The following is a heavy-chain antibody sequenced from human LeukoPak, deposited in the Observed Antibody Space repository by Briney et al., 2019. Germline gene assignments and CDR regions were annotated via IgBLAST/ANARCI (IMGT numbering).Heavy chain of an antibody. CDR1: GYTFTSYA. V-gene: IGHV1-3*01. CDR3: ARDAPHRSSSWYY. CDR2: INAGNGNT. J-gene: IGHJ4*02. D-gene: IGHD6-13*01. Sequence: GASVKVSCKASGYTFTSYAMHWVRQAPGQRLEWMGWINAGNGNTEYSQKFQGRVTITRDTSASTAYMELSSLRSEDTAVYYCARDAPHRSSSWYYWGQGTLVTVSS.